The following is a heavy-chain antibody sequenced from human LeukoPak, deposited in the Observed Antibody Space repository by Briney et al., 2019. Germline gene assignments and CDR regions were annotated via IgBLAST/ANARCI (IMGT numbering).Heavy chain of an antibody. CDR3: AKDSGYGDYPYYFDY. CDR1: AFTFSSYA. D-gene: IGHD4-17*01. CDR2: ISGSGGST. J-gene: IGHJ4*02. Sequence: PGGSLRLSCAASAFTFSSYALSWVRQAPGKGMEWVSDISGSGGSTYCADSVKGRFTSSRDNSKNTLYLQMNSLRAEDTAVYYCAKDSGYGDYPYYFDYWGQGTLVTVSS. V-gene: IGHV3-23*01.